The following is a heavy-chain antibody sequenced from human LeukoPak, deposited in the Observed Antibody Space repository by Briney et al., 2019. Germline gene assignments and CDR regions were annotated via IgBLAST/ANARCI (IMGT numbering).Heavy chain of an antibody. J-gene: IGHJ3*02. CDR3: ARDRWGYSSGWLLLGDAFDI. D-gene: IGHD6-19*01. Sequence: ASVKVSFKASGYTFSSFGISWVRQAPGQGFEWMGWISAYNGNTNFAQKFQERVTMTTDTSTSTAYMELRSLRSDDTAVYYCARDRWGYSSGWLLLGDAFDIWGQGTMVTVSS. CDR1: GYTFSSFG. CDR2: ISAYNGNT. V-gene: IGHV1-18*01.